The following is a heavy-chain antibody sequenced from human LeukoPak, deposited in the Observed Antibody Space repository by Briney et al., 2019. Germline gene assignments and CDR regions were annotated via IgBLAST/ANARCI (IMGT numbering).Heavy chain of an antibody. CDR1: GYTFTSYG. J-gene: IGHJ6*03. Sequence: ASVKVSCKASGYTFTSYGISWVRQAPGQGLEWMGWISAYNGNTNYAQKLQGRVTMTTDTSTSTAYMELRSLRSDDTAVYYCAREMPYYDYVWGSYRSDYYYYYMDVWGKGTTVTISS. CDR2: ISAYNGNT. D-gene: IGHD3-16*02. V-gene: IGHV1-18*01. CDR3: AREMPYYDYVWGSYRSDYYYYYMDV.